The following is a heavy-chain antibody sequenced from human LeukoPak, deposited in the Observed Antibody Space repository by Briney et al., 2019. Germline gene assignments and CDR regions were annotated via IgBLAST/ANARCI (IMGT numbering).Heavy chain of an antibody. D-gene: IGHD2-15*01. CDR2: IGVSGEST. Sequence: GASLRLSCAASGFIFSTYGMIWVRQAPGKGLEWVAGIGVSGESTYYPDSVQGRFTISRDNSKNTLYLQVNSLRAEDTAVYYCAKTSLGHHPSYSTMDVWGQGTTVTVSS. CDR1: GFIFSTYG. CDR3: AKTSLGHHPSYSTMDV. V-gene: IGHV3-23*01. J-gene: IGHJ6*02.